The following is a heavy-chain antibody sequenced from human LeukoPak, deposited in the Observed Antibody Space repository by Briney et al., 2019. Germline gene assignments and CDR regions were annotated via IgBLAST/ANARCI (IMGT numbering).Heavy chain of an antibody. V-gene: IGHV1-2*04. D-gene: IGHD3-10*02. CDR2: INPNSGGT. Sequence: GASVKVSCKASGYTFTGYYMHWVRQAPGQGLEWMGWINPNSGGTNYAQKFQGWVTMTRDTSISTAYMELSRLRSDDTAVYYCARDLSTMSHAPDYWGQGTLVTVSS. CDR1: GYTFTGYY. J-gene: IGHJ4*02. CDR3: ARDLSTMSHAPDY.